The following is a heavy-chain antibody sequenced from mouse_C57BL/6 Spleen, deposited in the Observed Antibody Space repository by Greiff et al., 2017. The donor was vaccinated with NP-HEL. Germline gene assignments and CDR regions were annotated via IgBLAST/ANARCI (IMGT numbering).Heavy chain of an antibody. Sequence: VKLQQPGAELVKPGASVKLSCKASGYTFTSYWMHWVKQRPGRGLEWIGRIDPNSGGTKYNEKFKSKATLTVDKPSSTAYMQRSSLTSEDSAVYYFARWVRRNGGYFDVWGTGTTVTVSS. CDR1: GYTFTSYW. D-gene: IGHD2-14*01. CDR3: ARWVRRNGGYFDV. CDR2: IDPNSGGT. V-gene: IGHV1-72*01. J-gene: IGHJ1*03.